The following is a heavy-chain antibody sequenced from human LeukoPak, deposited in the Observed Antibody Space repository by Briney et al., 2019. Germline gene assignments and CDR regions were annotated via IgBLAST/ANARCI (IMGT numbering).Heavy chain of an antibody. CDR2: IYTSGST. Sequence: SDTLSLTCTVSGGSISSYYWSWIRQPPGHGLEWIGYIYTSGSTNYNPSLKSRVTISVDTSKNQFSLKLSSVTAADTAVYYCTTGYYYYMDVWGKGTTVTVSS. CDR3: TTGYYYYMDV. V-gene: IGHV4-4*09. J-gene: IGHJ6*03. CDR1: GGSISSYY.